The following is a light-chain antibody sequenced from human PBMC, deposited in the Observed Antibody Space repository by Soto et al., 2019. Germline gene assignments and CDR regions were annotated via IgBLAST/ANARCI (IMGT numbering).Light chain of an antibody. J-gene: IGLJ2*01. CDR3: CSYAGSRGVV. CDR1: SSDVGSYNL. V-gene: IGLV2-23*01. Sequence: QSALTQPASVSGSPGQSITISCTGTSSDVGSYNLVSWYQQHPGKAPKLMIYEGSKRPSGVSNRFSGSKSGNTASLTISGLQAEDEADYYCCSYAGSRGVVFGGGTQLTLL. CDR2: EGS.